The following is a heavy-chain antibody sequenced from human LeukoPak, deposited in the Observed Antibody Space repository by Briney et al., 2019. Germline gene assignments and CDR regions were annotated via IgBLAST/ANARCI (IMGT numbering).Heavy chain of an antibody. CDR3: ARHRGSNLNRSFDF. CDR1: GGSIVGYY. J-gene: IGHJ4*02. CDR2: IFYSGST. V-gene: IGHV4-59*08. Sequence: SETLSLTCNVSGGSIVGYYWGWIRQPPGKGLEWIASIFYSGSTNSNPSLKSRVTISLDTSKNQFSLNLSSVTAADTAMYYCARHRGSNLNRSFDFWGQGALVTVSS. D-gene: IGHD1-14*01.